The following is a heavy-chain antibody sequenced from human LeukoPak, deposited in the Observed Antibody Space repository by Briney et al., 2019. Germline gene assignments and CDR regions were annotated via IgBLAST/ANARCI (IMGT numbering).Heavy chain of an antibody. Sequence: ASVKVSCKASGYTSTCYNMHWVRQAPGQGREWMGWINTNSGGTNYAQTFQARVTITTATPITTAYMELSRLRSDDTAVYYCARDSGFPGLIEMATITWYFDLWGRGTLVSVSS. CDR3: ARDSGFPGLIEMATITWYFDL. D-gene: IGHD5-24*01. CDR1: GYTSTCYN. J-gene: IGHJ2*01. V-gene: IGHV1-2*02. CDR2: INTNSGGT.